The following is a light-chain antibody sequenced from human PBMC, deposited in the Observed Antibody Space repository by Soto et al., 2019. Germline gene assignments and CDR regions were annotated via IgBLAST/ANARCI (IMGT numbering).Light chain of an antibody. J-gene: IGKJ3*01. CDR1: QSLLHSNGYNY. CDR2: LGS. Sequence: DIVMTQSPLSLPVTPGEPASISCRSSQSLLHSNGYNYLDWYLQKPGQSPQLLIYLGSNRASGVHDRFSGSGSGTDFILKISRVEAEDVGVYYCMQALQTPFTFGPGTKVDIK. V-gene: IGKV2-28*01. CDR3: MQALQTPFT.